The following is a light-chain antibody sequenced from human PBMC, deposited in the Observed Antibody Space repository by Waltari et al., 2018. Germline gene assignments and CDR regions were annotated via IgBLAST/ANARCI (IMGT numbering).Light chain of an antibody. CDR1: SLRSYY. V-gene: IGLV3-19*01. CDR2: GKN. Sequence: SSELTQDPAVSGALGQTVRITCQGDSLRSYYASWYQQKPGQAPVLCIYGKNNRPSGIPDRFSGSSSGNTASLTITGAQAEDEADYYCNSRDSSGNHLVFGGGTKLTVL. J-gene: IGLJ2*01. CDR3: NSRDSSGNHLV.